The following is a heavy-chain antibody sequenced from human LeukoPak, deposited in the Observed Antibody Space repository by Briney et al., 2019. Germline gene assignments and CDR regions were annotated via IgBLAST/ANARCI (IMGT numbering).Heavy chain of an antibody. CDR1: GFTLNNYW. J-gene: IGHJ3*02. CDR2: IKQDGSRK. V-gene: IGHV3-7*03. Sequence: PGGSLRLSCAASGFTLNNYWMTWVRQAPGEGLEWVANIKQDGSRKHYVDSVEGRFTISRDNARNSLYLQMNSLRAEDTAVYYCARDLSNKILTTYYDVFDIWGQGTLVTVSP. D-gene: IGHD3-9*01. CDR3: ARDLSNKILTTYYDVFDI.